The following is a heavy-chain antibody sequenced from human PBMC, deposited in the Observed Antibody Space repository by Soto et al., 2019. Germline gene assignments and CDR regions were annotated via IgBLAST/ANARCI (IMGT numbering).Heavy chain of an antibody. D-gene: IGHD5-18*01. CDR3: ARVVLPDTAMVNLYGMDV. V-gene: IGHV1-69*01. Sequence: QVQLVQSGAEVKKPGSSVKVSCKASGGTFSSYAISWVRQAPGQGLEWMGGIIPIFGTANYAQKFQGRVTSTADESTSTAYMELSSLRSEDTAVYYCARVVLPDTAMVNLYGMDVWGQGTTVTVSS. J-gene: IGHJ6*02. CDR2: IIPIFGTA. CDR1: GGTFSSYA.